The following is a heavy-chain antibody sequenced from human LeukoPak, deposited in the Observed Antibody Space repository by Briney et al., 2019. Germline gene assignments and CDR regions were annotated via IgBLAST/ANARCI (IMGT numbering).Heavy chain of an antibody. CDR1: GGSISSGSYY. CDR2: IYTSGST. D-gene: IGHD2-2*01. Sequence: SETLSLTCTVSGGSISSGSYYWSWIRQPAGKGLEWIGRIYTSGSTNYNPSLKSRVTISVDTSKNQFSLKLSSVTAADTAVYYCARQGGCSSTSCSYYFDYWGQGTLVTVSS. V-gene: IGHV4-61*02. J-gene: IGHJ4*02. CDR3: ARQGGCSSTSCSYYFDY.